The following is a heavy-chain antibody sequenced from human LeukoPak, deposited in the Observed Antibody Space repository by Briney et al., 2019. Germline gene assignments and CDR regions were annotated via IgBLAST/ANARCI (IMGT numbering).Heavy chain of an antibody. V-gene: IGHV3-23*01. CDR1: GFTSGVYA. CDR2: FSGGGDS. Sequence: GGSLRLSCAASGFTSGVYAVSWVRQAPGKGLEWVSAFSGGGDSYYADSVKGRFTISRDNSKKILYLQMNSLRAEDTAVYYCGKEVERHFDLKYWGQGTLVTVSS. CDR3: GKEVERHFDLKY. J-gene: IGHJ4*02.